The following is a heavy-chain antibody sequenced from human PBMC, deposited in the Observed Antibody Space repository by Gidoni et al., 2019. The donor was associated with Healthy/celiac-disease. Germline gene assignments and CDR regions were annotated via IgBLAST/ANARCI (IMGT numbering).Heavy chain of an antibody. CDR3: ATQRGIYDFWSGYYPDY. V-gene: IGHV1-69-2*01. Sequence: EVQLVQSGAEVKKPGATVKISCKVSGYTFTDYYMHWVQQAPGKGLEWMGLVDPEDGETIYAEKFQGRVTITADTSTDTAYMELSSLRSEDTAVYYCATQRGIYDFWSGYYPDYWGQGTLVTVSS. CDR2: VDPEDGET. CDR1: GYTFTDYY. J-gene: IGHJ4*02. D-gene: IGHD3-3*01.